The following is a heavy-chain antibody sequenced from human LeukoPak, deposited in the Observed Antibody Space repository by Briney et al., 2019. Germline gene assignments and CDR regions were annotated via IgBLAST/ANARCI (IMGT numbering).Heavy chain of an antibody. Sequence: PGGSLRLFCAGSGFTISTYSMNWVRQAPGKGLEWVSSISGSSGSIYYADSVKDRFTISRDNAENSLYLQMNSLRAEDTAVYYCARANPPGISFFDYWGQGALVTVSS. D-gene: IGHD3-16*02. V-gene: IGHV3-21*06. CDR1: GFTISTYS. CDR2: ISGSSGSI. J-gene: IGHJ4*02. CDR3: ARANPPGISFFDY.